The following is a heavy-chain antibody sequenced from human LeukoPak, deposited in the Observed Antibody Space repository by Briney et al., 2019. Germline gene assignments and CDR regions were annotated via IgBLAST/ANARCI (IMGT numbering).Heavy chain of an antibody. CDR3: ASHLPPAAAFDI. CDR1: GFTFTDYY. Sequence: GGSLRLSCATSGFTFTDYYMSWIRQAPGKGLEWVSYISVSGTTMYYADSVKGRFTISRDNAKNSLYLQMNSLRAEDTAVYYCASHLPPAAAFDIWGQGTMVTVSS. D-gene: IGHD6-25*01. J-gene: IGHJ3*02. CDR2: ISVSGTTM. V-gene: IGHV3-11*04.